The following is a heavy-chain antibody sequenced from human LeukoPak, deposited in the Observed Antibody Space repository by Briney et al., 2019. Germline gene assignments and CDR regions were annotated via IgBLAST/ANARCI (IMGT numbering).Heavy chain of an antibody. CDR2: ISGSGGST. Sequence: HPGGSLRLSCAASGFTFSSYAMSWVRQAPGKGLEWVSAISGSGGSTYYADSVKGRFTISRDNSKNTLYLQMNSLRAEDTAVYYCAKPPRARGGSYSEDDYWGQGTLVTVSS. J-gene: IGHJ4*02. D-gene: IGHD1-26*01. CDR1: GFTFSSYA. CDR3: AKPPRARGGSYSEDDY. V-gene: IGHV3-23*01.